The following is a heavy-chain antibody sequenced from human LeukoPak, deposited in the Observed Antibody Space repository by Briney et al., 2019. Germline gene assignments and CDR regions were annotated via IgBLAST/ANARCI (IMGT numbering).Heavy chain of an antibody. D-gene: IGHD6-6*01. CDR3: ARVRIAAANWFDP. Sequence: ASVTVSCKASGYTFTSYDINWVRQATGQGLEWMGWMNPNSGNTGYAQKFQGRVTMTRNTSISTAYMELSSLRSEDTAVYYCARVRIAAANWFDPWGQGTLVTVSS. CDR2: MNPNSGNT. V-gene: IGHV1-8*01. CDR1: GYTFTSYD. J-gene: IGHJ5*02.